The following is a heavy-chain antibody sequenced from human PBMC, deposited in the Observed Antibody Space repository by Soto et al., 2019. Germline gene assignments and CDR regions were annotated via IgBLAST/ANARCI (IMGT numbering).Heavy chain of an antibody. Sequence: QVQLQQWGAGLLKPSETLSLTCAVYGGSFSGYYWSWIRQPPGKGLEWIGEINHSGSTNYNPSLTSRVTISVDTYKNQFSLKLNSVTAADTAVYYCARGREGYGDYANDYWGQGTLVTVSS. J-gene: IGHJ4*02. CDR1: GGSFSGYY. D-gene: IGHD4-17*01. CDR2: INHSGST. V-gene: IGHV4-34*01. CDR3: ARGREGYGDYANDY.